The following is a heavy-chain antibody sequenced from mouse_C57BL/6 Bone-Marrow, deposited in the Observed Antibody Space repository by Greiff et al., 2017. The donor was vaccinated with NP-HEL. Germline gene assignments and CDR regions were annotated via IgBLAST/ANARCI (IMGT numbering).Heavy chain of an antibody. J-gene: IGHJ1*03. V-gene: IGHV1-80*01. D-gene: IGHD1-1*01. CDR2: IYPGDGDT. CDR1: GYAFSSYW. CDR3: ARRYGNWYFDV. Sequence: QVQLKESGAELVKPGASVKISCKASGYAFSSYWMNWVKQRPGKGLEWIGQIYPGDGDTNYNGKFKGKATLTADKSSSTAYMQLSSLTSEDSAVYFCARRYGNWYFDVWGTGTTVTVSS.